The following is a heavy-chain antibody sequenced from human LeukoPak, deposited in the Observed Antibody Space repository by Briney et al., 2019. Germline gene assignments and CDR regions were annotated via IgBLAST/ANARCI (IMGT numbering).Heavy chain of an antibody. D-gene: IGHD2-8*02. Sequence: PGGSLRLSCAASGFTFSSYAMHWFRQAPGKGLEWVAAISYDGSNKYYADSVKGRFTFSRDNSKNTLYLQMDSLRADDTAMYYCAKGGGTGYRYHNYYMDVWGKGTTVSISS. J-gene: IGHJ6*03. CDR2: ISYDGSNK. CDR1: GFTFSSYA. V-gene: IGHV3-30*04. CDR3: AKGGGTGYRYHNYYMDV.